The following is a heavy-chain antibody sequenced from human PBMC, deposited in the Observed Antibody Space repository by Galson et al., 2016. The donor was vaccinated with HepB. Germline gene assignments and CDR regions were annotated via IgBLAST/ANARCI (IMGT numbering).Heavy chain of an antibody. CDR1: GFTFTDYY. Sequence: SCKASGFTFTDYYIHWVRQAPGQGLEWMGWIKPDNGGSTYTQKFQGWVTMTRDTSISTAFMELMTLKSDEPAGYSCARGVGGGIDVVGLGTTVTVSS. V-gene: IGHV1-2*04. CDR2: IKPDNGGS. J-gene: IGHJ6*02. CDR3: ARGVGGGIDV.